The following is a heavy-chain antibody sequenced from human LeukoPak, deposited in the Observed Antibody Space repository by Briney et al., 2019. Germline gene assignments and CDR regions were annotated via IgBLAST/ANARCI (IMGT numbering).Heavy chain of an antibody. CDR1: GFTFSDYY. Sequence: GGSLRLSCAATGFTFSDYYMSWLRQAPGKGLEWISYISSSGSADYYADPVQGRFTVSRDNAKSSLYLQMNSLRAEDTAVYYCARTQKYYDLWSGMNWGQGTLVTVSS. CDR3: ARTQKYYDLWSGMN. D-gene: IGHD3-3*01. CDR2: ISSSGSAD. V-gene: IGHV3-11*04. J-gene: IGHJ4*02.